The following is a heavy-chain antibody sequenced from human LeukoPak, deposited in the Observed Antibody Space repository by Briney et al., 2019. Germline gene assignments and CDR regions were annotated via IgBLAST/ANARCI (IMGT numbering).Heavy chain of an antibody. Sequence: PGGSLRLSCAASGLTFSSYWMSWVRQAPGKGLEWVANINQEGSEKYYGDSVKGRFTISRDNAKNSPYLQMNSLRGEDTAVYYCARESVDSGYSSGWYHGWFDPWRQGTLVTVCS. CDR2: INQEGSEK. CDR3: ARESVDSGYSSGWYHGWFDP. J-gene: IGHJ5*02. CDR1: GLTFSSYW. D-gene: IGHD6-19*01. V-gene: IGHV3-7*01.